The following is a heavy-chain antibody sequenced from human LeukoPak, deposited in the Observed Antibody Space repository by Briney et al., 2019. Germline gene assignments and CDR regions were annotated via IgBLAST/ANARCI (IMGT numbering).Heavy chain of an antibody. D-gene: IGHD2/OR15-2a*01. CDR2: IYYSGST. V-gene: IGHV4-61*01. CDR1: GASVSSGSYY. CDR3: ARYFNVYLDY. Sequence: SETLSLTCTVSGASVSSGSYYWSWIRQPPGKGLEWIGYIYYSGSTNYNPSLKSRVTISVDTSKKQLSLKLSSVTAADTAVYYCARYFNVYLDYWGQGTLVTVSS. J-gene: IGHJ4*02.